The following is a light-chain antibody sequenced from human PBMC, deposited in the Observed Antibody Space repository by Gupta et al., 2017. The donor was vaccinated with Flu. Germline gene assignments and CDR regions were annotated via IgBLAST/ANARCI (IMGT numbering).Light chain of an antibody. CDR2: GAS. CDR3: QQYNNCPQT. CDR1: QSVSSN. Sequence: EIVMTHSPATLFVSPGERATLSCRASQSVSSNLAWYQQKPGQAPRLLIYGASTRDTGIPARFSGSGSGTEFTLTISSLQSEDFAVYYCQQYNNCPQTFGPGTKVDIK. J-gene: IGKJ3*01. V-gene: IGKV3-15*01.